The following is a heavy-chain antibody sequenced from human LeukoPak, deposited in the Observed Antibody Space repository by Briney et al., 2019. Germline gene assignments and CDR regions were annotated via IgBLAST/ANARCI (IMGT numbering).Heavy chain of an antibody. J-gene: IGHJ4*02. CDR1: GGSISSGDYY. Sequence: SQTLSLTCTVSGGSISSGDYYWSWIRQPPGKGLEWVGEINHSGSTNYNPSLKSRVTISVDTSKNQFSLKLSSVTAADTAVYYCASQKFDYWGQGTLVTVSS. CDR2: INHSGST. V-gene: IGHV4-30-4*08. CDR3: ASQKFDY.